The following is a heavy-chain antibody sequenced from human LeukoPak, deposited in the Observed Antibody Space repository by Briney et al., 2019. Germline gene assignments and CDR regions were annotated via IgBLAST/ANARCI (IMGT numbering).Heavy chain of an antibody. D-gene: IGHD2-15*01. CDR1: GFTFSSNA. CDR2: LSRSGGST. Sequence: GGSLRLSCAASGFTFSSNAMSWVRQAPGKGLEWVSPLSRSGGSTYYADSVKGRLTISRDNSKNTLYLQMNSLRAEDTAVYYCARDEIVVVVAAGGDAFDIWGQGTMVTVSS. V-gene: IGHV3-23*01. J-gene: IGHJ3*02. CDR3: ARDEIVVVVAAGGDAFDI.